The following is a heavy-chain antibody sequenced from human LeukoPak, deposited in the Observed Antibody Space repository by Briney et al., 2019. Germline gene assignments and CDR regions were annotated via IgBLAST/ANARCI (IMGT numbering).Heavy chain of an antibody. CDR1: GFTFSSYW. CDR3: VKDTGGTSLSNWFDP. CDR2: IKQDGSEK. J-gene: IGHJ5*02. D-gene: IGHD2-8*02. Sequence: GGSLRLSCAASGFTFSSYWMSWVRQAPGKGLEWVANIKQDGSEKYYVDSVKGRFTISRDNSKNTVYLQMTSLRVEDTAVYYCVKDTGGTSLSNWFDPWGQGTPLTVSS. V-gene: IGHV3-7*01.